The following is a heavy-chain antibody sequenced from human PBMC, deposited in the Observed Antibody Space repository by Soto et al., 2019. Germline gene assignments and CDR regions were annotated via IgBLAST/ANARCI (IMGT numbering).Heavy chain of an antibody. V-gene: IGHV1-69*01. CDR2: IIPIFGTA. CDR3: ARDSISSSSPIDYYYYGMDV. CDR1: GGTFSRHA. J-gene: IGHJ6*02. Sequence: QVQLVQSGAEVRKPGSSVKVSCKASGGTFSRHAISWVRQAPGQGLEWMGGIIPIFGTANHAQKFQGRVTIIADESTSTVYMELSSLRSEDTAMYYCARDSISSSSPIDYYYYGMDVWGQGTTVTVSS. D-gene: IGHD6-6*01.